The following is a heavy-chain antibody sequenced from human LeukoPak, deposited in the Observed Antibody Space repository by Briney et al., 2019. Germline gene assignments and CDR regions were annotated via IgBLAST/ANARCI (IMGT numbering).Heavy chain of an antibody. J-gene: IGHJ5*02. D-gene: IGHD4-23*01. CDR2: INPSGGST. CDR1: GYTFTSYY. CDR3: AWTTVATRWFDP. V-gene: IGHV1-46*01. Sequence: ASVKVSCKASGYTFTSYYMHWGRQAPGQGLEWMGIINPSGGSTSYAQKFQGRVTMTRDTSTSTVYMELSSLRSEDTAVYYCAWTTVATRWFDPWGQGTLVTVSS.